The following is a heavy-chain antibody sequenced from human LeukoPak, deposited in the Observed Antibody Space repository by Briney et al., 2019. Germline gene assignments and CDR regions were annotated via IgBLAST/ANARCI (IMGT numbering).Heavy chain of an antibody. CDR3: ARVRTYYYDSSGYPYGMDV. V-gene: IGHV3-30-3*01. D-gene: IGHD3-22*01. J-gene: IGHJ6*02. Sequence: PGGSLRLSCAASGFTFSSYAMHWVRQAPGKGLEWVAVISYDGSHKYYADSVKGRFTISRDNSKNTLYLQMNSLRAEDTAVYYCARVRTYYYDSSGYPYGMDVWGQGTTVTVSS. CDR2: ISYDGSHK. CDR1: GFTFSSYA.